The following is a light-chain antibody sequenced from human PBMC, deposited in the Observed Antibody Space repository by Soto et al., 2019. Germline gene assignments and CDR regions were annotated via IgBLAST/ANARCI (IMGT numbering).Light chain of an antibody. CDR1: TGAVTSGHY. CDR2: DTT. V-gene: IGLV7-46*01. CDR3: LLSHSGARI. J-gene: IGLJ2*01. Sequence: QAVVTQEPSLTMSPGGTVTVTCGSNTGAVTSGHYPYWFQQKPGQAPKALIYDTTNKHSWTPARFSGSLLGGKAALTLSGAQPEDEAEYYCLLSHSGARIFGGGTKLTVL.